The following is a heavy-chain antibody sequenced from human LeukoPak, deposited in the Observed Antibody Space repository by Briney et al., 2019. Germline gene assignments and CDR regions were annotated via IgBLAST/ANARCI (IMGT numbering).Heavy chain of an antibody. CDR2: INAHGSST. D-gene: IGHD4-17*01. V-gene: IGHV3-74*01. Sequence: GGSLRLSCAASGFTFSSYWMHWVRQAPGKGPVWVSRINAHGSSTNYVDSVKGRFTISRDNAKNTVYLQMNSLSAEDTAMYYCTFSSYGDHIGVDAFDMWGQGTMVTVSS. CDR1: GFTFSSYW. J-gene: IGHJ3*02. CDR3: TFSSYGDHIGVDAFDM.